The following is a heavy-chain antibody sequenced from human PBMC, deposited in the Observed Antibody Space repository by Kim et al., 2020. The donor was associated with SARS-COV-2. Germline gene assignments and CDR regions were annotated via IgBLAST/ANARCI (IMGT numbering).Heavy chain of an antibody. J-gene: IGHJ4*02. CDR3: AKDQKSKAVAPVGGY. V-gene: IGHV3-23*01. Sequence: DSVKGRFTISRDNAKNTLYLQMNSLRAEDTAVYYCAKDQKSKAVAPVGGYWGQGTLVTVSS. D-gene: IGHD6-19*01.